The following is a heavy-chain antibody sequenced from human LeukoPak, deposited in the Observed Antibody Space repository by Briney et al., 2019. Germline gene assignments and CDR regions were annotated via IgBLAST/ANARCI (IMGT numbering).Heavy chain of an antibody. CDR3: ARVRYSYGLLVSLYYYYYGMDV. CDR2: ISAYNGNT. V-gene: IGHV1-18*01. CDR1: GYTFNSYG. J-gene: IGHJ6*02. Sequence: ASVKVSCKASGYTFNSYGISWVRQAPGQGLEWMGWISAYNGNTNYAQKLQGRVTMTTDTSTSTAYMELRSLRSDDTAVYYCARVRYSYGLLVSLYYYYYGMDVWGQGTTVTVSS. D-gene: IGHD5-18*01.